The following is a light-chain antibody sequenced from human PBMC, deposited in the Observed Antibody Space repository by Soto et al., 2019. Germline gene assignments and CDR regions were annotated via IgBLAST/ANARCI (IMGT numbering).Light chain of an antibody. CDR1: QSVSSN. J-gene: IGKJ2*01. CDR2: GAS. Sequence: EIVMTQSPATLSVSPGERATLSCRASQSVSSNLAWYQQKPGQAPRLLIYGASTRATGIPAKLRGRGSRTDFTLTSSMLQSEDFAAYYCQQYNHWYTFGQGTKLEIK. V-gene: IGKV3-15*01. CDR3: QQYNHWYT.